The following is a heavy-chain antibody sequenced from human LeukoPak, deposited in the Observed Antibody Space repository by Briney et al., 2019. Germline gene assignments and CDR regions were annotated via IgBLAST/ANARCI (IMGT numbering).Heavy chain of an antibody. CDR2: IYYSGST. CDR3: ARGRYCSGGSCYPGGAFDI. V-gene: IGHV4-61*01. D-gene: IGHD2-15*01. Sequence: PSETLSLTCTVSGGSVSSGSYYWSWIRQPPGKGLEWIGYIYYSGSTNYNPSLKSRVTISVDTSKNQFSLKLSSVTAADTAVYYCARGRYCSGGSCYPGGAFDIWGQGIMVTVSS. J-gene: IGHJ3*02. CDR1: GGSVSSGSYY.